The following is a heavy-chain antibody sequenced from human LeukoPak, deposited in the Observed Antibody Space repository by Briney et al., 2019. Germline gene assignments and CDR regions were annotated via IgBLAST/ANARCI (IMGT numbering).Heavy chain of an antibody. J-gene: IGHJ3*02. CDR1: GFTFSSYA. D-gene: IGHD3-22*01. V-gene: IGHV3-30*04. CDR3: ARLYYYDSGNAFDI. Sequence: PGGSLRLSCAASGFTFSSYAMHWVRQAPGKGLEWVAVISYDGSNKYYADSVKGRFTISRDNSKNTLYLQMNSLRAEDTAVYYCARLYYYDSGNAFDIWGQGTMVTVSS. CDR2: ISYDGSNK.